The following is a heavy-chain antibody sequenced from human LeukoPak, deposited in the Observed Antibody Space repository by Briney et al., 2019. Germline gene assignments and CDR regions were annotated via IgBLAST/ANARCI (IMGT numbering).Heavy chain of an antibody. CDR3: ARGGYSYGYDDDFDY. CDR2: IYNSGST. CDR1: GGSISSYY. D-gene: IGHD5-18*01. J-gene: IGHJ4*02. Sequence: SETLSLTSTVSGGSISSYYWSWIRQSPGKGLEWIGYIYNSGSTNYNPSLKSRVTISVDTSKNKFSLNLSSVTAADTAVYYCARGGYSYGYDDDFDYWGQGTLVTVSS. V-gene: IGHV4-59*01.